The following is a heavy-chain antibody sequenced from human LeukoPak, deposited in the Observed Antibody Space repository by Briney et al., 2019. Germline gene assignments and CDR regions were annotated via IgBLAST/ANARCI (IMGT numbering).Heavy chain of an antibody. V-gene: IGHV3-64*02. J-gene: IGHJ3*02. CDR1: GFTFSTYA. CDR3: ARDRLRDPNDAFDI. Sequence: GGSLRLSCAASGFTFSTYAMHWVRQAPGKGLEYVSAISSSGGNTYYVDSVKGRFTISRDNSKNTLYLRMGSLRAEDMAVYYCARDRLRDPNDAFDIWGQGTMVTVSS. CDR2: ISSSGGNT.